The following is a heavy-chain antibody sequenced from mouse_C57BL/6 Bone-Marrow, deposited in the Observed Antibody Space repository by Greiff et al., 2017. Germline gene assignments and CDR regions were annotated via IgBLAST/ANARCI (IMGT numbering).Heavy chain of an antibody. CDR3: AREYGSSSSYWYFDV. J-gene: IGHJ1*03. CDR2: INPSTGGT. CDR1: GYSFTGYY. Sequence: VQLQQSGPELVKPGASVKISCKASGYSFTGYYMNWVKQSPEKSLEWIGEINPSTGGTTYNQKFKAKATLTVDKSSSTAYMQLKSLTSEDSAVYYCAREYGSSSSYWYFDVWGTGTTVTVSS. V-gene: IGHV1-42*01. D-gene: IGHD1-1*01.